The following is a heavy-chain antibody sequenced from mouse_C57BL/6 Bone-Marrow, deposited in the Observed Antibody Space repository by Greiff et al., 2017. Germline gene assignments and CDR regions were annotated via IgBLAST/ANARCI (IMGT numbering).Heavy chain of an antibody. Sequence: VQLQQSGPVLVKPGASVKMSCKASGYKFTDYYMNWVKQSHGKSLEWIGVIHPYNGGTSYNQKFKGKATLTVDKSSSTAYMELHSLTSEDSAVYYCARSVITTVVAPVAYWGQGTLVTVSA. D-gene: IGHD1-1*01. CDR1: GYKFTDYY. J-gene: IGHJ3*01. CDR2: IHPYNGGT. V-gene: IGHV1-19*01. CDR3: ARSVITTVVAPVAY.